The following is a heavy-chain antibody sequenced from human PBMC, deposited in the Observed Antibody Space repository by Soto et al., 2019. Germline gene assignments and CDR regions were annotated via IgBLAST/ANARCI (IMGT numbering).Heavy chain of an antibody. D-gene: IGHD3-10*01. CDR2: IKSKTDGGTT. CDR3: TTDSTPAYYYGSGSYRGDDAFDI. J-gene: IGHJ3*02. Sequence: GGSLRLSCAASGFPFSNAWMSWVRQAPGKGLEWVGRIKSKTDGGTTDYAAPVKGRFTISRDDSKNTLYLQMNSLKTEDTAVYYCTTDSTPAYYYGSGSYRGDDAFDIWGQGTMVTVSS. V-gene: IGHV3-15*01. CDR1: GFPFSNAW.